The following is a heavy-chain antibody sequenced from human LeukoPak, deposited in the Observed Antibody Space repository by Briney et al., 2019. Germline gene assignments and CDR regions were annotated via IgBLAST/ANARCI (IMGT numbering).Heavy chain of an antibody. V-gene: IGHV4-34*01. CDR1: GFTFSSYG. Sequence: PGGSLRLSCAASGFTFSSYGMHWVRQSPEKGLEWTGEINHSGRTNYNPSLKSRVTMSLDTSRNQFSLKLSSVTAADTAVYYCARFSFSPGYYIGSFDIWGQGTVVTVSS. CDR3: ARFSFSPGYYIGSFDI. CDR2: INHSGRT. J-gene: IGHJ3*02. D-gene: IGHD3/OR15-3a*01.